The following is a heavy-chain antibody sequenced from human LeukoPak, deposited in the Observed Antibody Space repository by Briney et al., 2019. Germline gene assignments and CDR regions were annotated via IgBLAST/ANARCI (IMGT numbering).Heavy chain of an antibody. CDR2: IIPIFDTA. V-gene: IGHV1-69*06. J-gene: IGHJ2*01. CDR3: ARAPPGYCSGGSCSLIAVAGHWYFDL. D-gene: IGHD2-15*01. CDR1: GGTFSSYA. Sequence: ASVKVSCKASGGTFSSYAISWVRQAPGQGLEWMGGIIPIFDTANYAQKFQGRVTITADKSTSTAYMELSSLRSEDTAVYYCARAPPGYCSGGSCSLIAVAGHWYFDLWGRGTLVTVSS.